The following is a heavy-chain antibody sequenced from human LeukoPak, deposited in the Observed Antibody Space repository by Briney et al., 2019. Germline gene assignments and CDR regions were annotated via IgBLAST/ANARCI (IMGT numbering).Heavy chain of an antibody. V-gene: IGHV3-23*01. J-gene: IGHJ4*02. CDR1: GFTFSKNA. Sequence: GGSLRLSCAASGFTFSKNAMNWVCQAPGKGLEWVSGISGSSGSTYYADSVKGRFTIARDDSKNTLFLQMDSLRAEDTAVYYCAKGRGGSCYSDLDYWGQGTLVTVSS. D-gene: IGHD2-15*01. CDR3: AKGRGGSCYSDLDY. CDR2: ISGSSGST.